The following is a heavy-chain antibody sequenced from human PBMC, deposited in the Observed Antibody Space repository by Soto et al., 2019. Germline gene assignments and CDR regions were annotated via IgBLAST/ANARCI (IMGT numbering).Heavy chain of an antibody. CDR1: GFSFSTYN. CDR3: ARDRCVDGTCYSASDS. D-gene: IGHD1-1*01. Sequence: EVRLMESGGGLVQPGGSLRLSCEASGFSFSTYNMDWVRQAPGKAPEWIASISTTSFTINYADSVKGRFTISRDNGRNSLFLEMNSLRDEDTAVYYCARDRCVDGTCYSASDSWGQGTLVTVSS. CDR2: ISTTSFTI. J-gene: IGHJ5*01. V-gene: IGHV3-48*02.